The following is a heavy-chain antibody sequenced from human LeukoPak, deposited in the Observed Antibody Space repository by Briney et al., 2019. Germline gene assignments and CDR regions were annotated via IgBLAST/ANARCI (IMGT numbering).Heavy chain of an antibody. CDR2: IYYSGST. D-gene: IGHD4-17*01. CDR3: ARDIPDYGVDY. CDR1: GGSFSSYY. V-gene: IGHV4-39*07. J-gene: IGHJ4*02. Sequence: SETLSLTCAVYGGSFSSYYWGWIRQPPGKGLEWIGSIYYSGSTYYNPSLKSRVTISVDTSKNQFSLKLSSVTAADTAVYYCARDIPDYGVDYWGQGTLVTVSS.